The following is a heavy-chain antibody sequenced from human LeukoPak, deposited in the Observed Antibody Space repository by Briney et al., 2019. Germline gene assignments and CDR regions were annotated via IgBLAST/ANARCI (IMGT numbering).Heavy chain of an antibody. CDR2: LPPDELGI. CDR1: VFTFSSYW. J-gene: IGHJ4*02. D-gene: IGHD6-6*01. V-gene: IGHV3-74*01. CDR3: VGTIASRGSEY. Sequence: GGSLRLSCAASVFTFSSYWMSWVRQAPGMGLVWVSRLPPDELGIIYADSVKGRFTVSRDNAKNTVYLQMNNLRVDDTAMYYCVGTIASRGSEYWGQGALVTVSS.